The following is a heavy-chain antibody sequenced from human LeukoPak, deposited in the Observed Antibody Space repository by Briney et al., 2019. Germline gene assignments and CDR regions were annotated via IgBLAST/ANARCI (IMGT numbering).Heavy chain of an antibody. CDR3: ARTLIVVVTDVGFDY. J-gene: IGHJ4*02. CDR2: ISSSSSTI. Sequence: GGSLRLSCAASGFTFSSYTMNWVRQAPGKGLEWVSYISSSSSTIYYADSVKGRFTIFRDNAKNSLYLQMNSLRAEDTAVYYCARTLIVVVTDVGFDYWGQGTLVTVSS. V-gene: IGHV3-48*01. CDR1: GFTFSSYT. D-gene: IGHD3-22*01.